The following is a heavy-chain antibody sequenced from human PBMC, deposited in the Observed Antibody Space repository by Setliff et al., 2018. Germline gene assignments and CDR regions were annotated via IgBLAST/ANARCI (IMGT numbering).Heavy chain of an antibody. D-gene: IGHD2-2*01. J-gene: IGHJ1*01. Sequence: ASVKVSCKASGYTFSHSGITWVRQAPGQGLEWMGWISAYTGNTNYAQKLQGRATMTTDSSTNTAYLELRGLTSDDTAVYYCSRLVRYCSRTTCQTASGAELWGQGTLVTVS. CDR2: ISAYTGNT. V-gene: IGHV1-18*01. CDR3: SRLVRYCSRTTCQTASGAEL. CDR1: GYTFSHSG.